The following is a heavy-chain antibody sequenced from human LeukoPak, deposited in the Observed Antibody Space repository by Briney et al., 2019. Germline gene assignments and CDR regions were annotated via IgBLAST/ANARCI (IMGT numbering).Heavy chain of an antibody. Sequence: PGGSLRLSCAASGFTFSSYAMSWVRQAPGKGLEWVSTISGNGGNTYYADSVKGRFTISRDNSKNTMYLQMNSLRAEDTAVYYCAKGTRSDSSGYLYYFDYWGQGTLVTVSS. V-gene: IGHV3-23*01. D-gene: IGHD3-22*01. CDR1: GFTFSSYA. J-gene: IGHJ4*02. CDR2: ISGNGGNT. CDR3: AKGTRSDSSGYLYYFDY.